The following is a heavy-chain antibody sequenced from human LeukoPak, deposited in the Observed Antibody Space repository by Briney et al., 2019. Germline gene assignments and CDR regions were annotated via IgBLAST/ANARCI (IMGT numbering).Heavy chain of an antibody. Sequence: ASVKVSCKVSGYTLTELSMHWVRQAPGKGLEWMGGFDPEDGETIYAQKFQGRVTMTEDTSTDTAYMELSSLRSEDTAVYYCATALRFLEPLDYWGQGTLVTVSS. V-gene: IGHV1-24*01. D-gene: IGHD3-3*01. J-gene: IGHJ4*02. CDR3: ATALRFLEPLDY. CDR1: GYTLTELS. CDR2: FDPEDGET.